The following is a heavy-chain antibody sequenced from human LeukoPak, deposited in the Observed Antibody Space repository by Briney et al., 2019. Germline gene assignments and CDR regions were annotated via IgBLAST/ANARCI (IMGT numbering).Heavy chain of an antibody. CDR1: GYTFTGYY. D-gene: IGHD3-22*01. J-gene: IGHJ4*02. CDR2: INPNSGGT. V-gene: IGHV1-2*02. CDR3: ASIHENYYDSSGYRTTNSY. Sequence: ASVKVSCKAPGYTFTGYYVHWVRQAPGQGLEWMGWINPNSGGTNYAQKFQGRVTMTRDTSISTAYMELSRLRSDDTAVYYCASIHENYYDSSGYRTTNSYWGQGTLVTVSS.